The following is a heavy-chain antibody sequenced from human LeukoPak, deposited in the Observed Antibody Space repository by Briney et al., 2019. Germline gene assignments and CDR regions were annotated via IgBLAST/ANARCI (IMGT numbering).Heavy chain of an antibody. D-gene: IGHD5-12*01. CDR3: ASGYSGYDLNY. CDR2: INPKSGDT. J-gene: IGHJ4*02. V-gene: IGHV1-2*02. CDR1: DFRDYY. Sequence: GASVKVSCKTSDFRDYYMNWVRQAAGQGLEWVGGINPKSGDTDYAQKFQGRVTMTRDTSINTAYMELSGLKPDDTAIYYCASGYSGYDLNYWGQGTQVTVSS.